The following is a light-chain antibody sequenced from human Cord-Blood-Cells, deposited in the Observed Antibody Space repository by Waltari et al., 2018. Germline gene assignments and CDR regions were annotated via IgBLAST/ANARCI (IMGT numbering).Light chain of an antibody. V-gene: IGKV1-39*01. CDR1: QSISSY. J-gene: IGKJ1*01. Sequence: DIQMPQSPSSLSASVGDRVTITCRASQSISSYLNWYQQKPGKAPKLLIYAESSLQSGVPSRFSGSGSGTDFTLTISSLKSEDLSTYYCQQSYSTLWTFGQGTKVEIK. CDR2: AES. CDR3: QQSYSTLWT.